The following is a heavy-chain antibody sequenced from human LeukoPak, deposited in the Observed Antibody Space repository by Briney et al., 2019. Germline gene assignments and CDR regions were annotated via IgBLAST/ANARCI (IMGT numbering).Heavy chain of an antibody. V-gene: IGHV3-30*03. CDR1: GFTFSSFS. J-gene: IGHJ4*02. D-gene: IGHD5-24*01. CDR2: LSYDGNNK. Sequence: PGRSLRLSCAATGFTFSSFSMHWVRQAPGKGLEWVAVLSYDGNNKYYADSVKGRFTISRDNSKNTLYLQMNSLRTEDTAVYYCARDKGSKWLQYDYWGQGTLVTVSS. CDR3: ARDKGSKWLQYDY.